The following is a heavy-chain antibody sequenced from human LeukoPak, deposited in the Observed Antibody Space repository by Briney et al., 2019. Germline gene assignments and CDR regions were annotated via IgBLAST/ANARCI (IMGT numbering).Heavy chain of an antibody. CDR3: AGGEGFVGHFDS. CDR2: IIPIVGTT. V-gene: IGHV1-69*04. J-gene: IGHJ4*02. D-gene: IGHD3-16*01. Sequence: AASVKVSCKASGGTFSSNVISWVRQAPGQGPEWMGRIIPIVGTTEYADKLQGRVTITADKPTNTVYMELRSLTSEDTALYYCAGGEGFVGHFDSWGQGTLVTVSS. CDR1: GGTFSSNV.